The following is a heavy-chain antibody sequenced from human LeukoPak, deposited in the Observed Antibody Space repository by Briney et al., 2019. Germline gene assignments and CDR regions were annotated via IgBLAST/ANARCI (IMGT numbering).Heavy chain of an antibody. CDR1: GGSISSGSYY. V-gene: IGHV4-61*02. CDR3: ARLSSSYFDY. J-gene: IGHJ4*02. D-gene: IGHD6-6*01. Sequence: PSQTLSLTCTVSGGSISSGSYYWSWIRQPAGKGLEWIGRIYTSGSTDYNPSLKSRVTMSVDTSKNQFPLKLSSVTAADTAVYYCARLSSSYFDYWGQGTLVTVSS. CDR2: IYTSGST.